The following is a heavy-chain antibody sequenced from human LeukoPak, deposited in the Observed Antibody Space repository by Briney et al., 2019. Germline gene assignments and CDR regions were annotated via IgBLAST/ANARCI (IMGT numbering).Heavy chain of an antibody. CDR3: ARSQGYFDSSGYYQY. CDR1: GGSISSGGYY. D-gene: IGHD3-22*01. J-gene: IGHJ4*02. V-gene: IGHV4-31*03. Sequence: SETLSLTCTVSGGSISSGGYYWAWIRQPPGKGLEWIGYIYHSGSTYYNPSLKSRVNISVNMSKNQFSLKLTSVTAADTAVYFCARSQGYFDSSGYYQYWGQGTLVTVSS. CDR2: IYHSGST.